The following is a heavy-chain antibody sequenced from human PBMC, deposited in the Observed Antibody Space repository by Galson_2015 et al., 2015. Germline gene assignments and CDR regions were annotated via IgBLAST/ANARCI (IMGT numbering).Heavy chain of an antibody. V-gene: IGHV1-69*13. CDR1: GGTFSSYA. Sequence: SVKVSCKASGGTFSSYAISWVRQAPGQGLEWMGGIIPIFGTANYAQKFQGRVTITADESTSTAYMELSSLRSEGTAVYYCAREAPGEGYCSGGSCYMGNYYYGMDVWGQGTTVTVSS. CDR3: AREAPGEGYCSGGSCYMGNYYYGMDV. CDR2: IIPIFGTA. D-gene: IGHD2-15*01. J-gene: IGHJ6*02.